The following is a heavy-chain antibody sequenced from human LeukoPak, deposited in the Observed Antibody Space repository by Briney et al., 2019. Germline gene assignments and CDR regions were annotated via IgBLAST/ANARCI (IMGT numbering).Heavy chain of an antibody. J-gene: IGHJ4*02. V-gene: IGHV3-74*01. CDR2: INSDGSST. D-gene: IGHD1-26*01. Sequence: PGGSLRLSCAASGFTFSSYWMHWVRQAPGKGLVWVSRINSDGSSTSYAGSVKGRFTISRDNAKNTLYLQMNSLRAEDTAVYYCARALYIVGATSFDYWGQGTLVTVSS. CDR1: GFTFSSYW. CDR3: ARALYIVGATSFDY.